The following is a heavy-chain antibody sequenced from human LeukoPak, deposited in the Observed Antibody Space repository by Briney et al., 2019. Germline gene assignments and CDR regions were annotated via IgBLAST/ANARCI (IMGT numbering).Heavy chain of an antibody. Sequence: SETLSLTCTVSGGSISSYYWSWIRQPPGKGLEWIGYIYYSGSTNYNPSLKSRVTISVDTSKNQFSLKLSSVTAADTAVYYCARQVSYYDNTWFDPWGQGTLVTVSS. V-gene: IGHV4-59*08. CDR1: GGSISSYY. D-gene: IGHD3-22*01. J-gene: IGHJ5*02. CDR2: IYYSGST. CDR3: ARQVSYYDNTWFDP.